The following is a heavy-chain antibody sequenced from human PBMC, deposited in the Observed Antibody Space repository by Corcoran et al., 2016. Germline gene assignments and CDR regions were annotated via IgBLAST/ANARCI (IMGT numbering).Heavy chain of an antibody. Sequence: EVQLVESGGGLVQPGGSLKLSCAASGFTFSGSAMHWVRQASGKGLEWVGRIRSKANSYATAYAASVKGRFTISRDDSKNTAYLQMNSLKTEDTAVYYCTSSGDGYNGDYWGQRTLVTVSS. V-gene: IGHV3-73*02. D-gene: IGHD5-12*01. CDR2: IRSKANSYAT. CDR3: TSSGDGYNGDY. J-gene: IGHJ4*02. CDR1: GFTFSGSA.